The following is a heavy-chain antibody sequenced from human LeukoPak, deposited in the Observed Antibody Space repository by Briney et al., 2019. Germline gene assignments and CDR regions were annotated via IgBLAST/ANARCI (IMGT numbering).Heavy chain of an antibody. Sequence: PSQTLSLTCAVSGGSISSYYWSWIRQPPGKGLEWIGYIYDSGSTNYNPSLKSRVTISVDTSKNQFSLKLSSVTAADTAVYYCARVGGTNYYYYGMDVWGQGTTVTVSS. D-gene: IGHD1-1*01. V-gene: IGHV4-59*01. J-gene: IGHJ6*02. CDR3: ARVGGTNYYYYGMDV. CDR2: IYDSGST. CDR1: GGSISSYY.